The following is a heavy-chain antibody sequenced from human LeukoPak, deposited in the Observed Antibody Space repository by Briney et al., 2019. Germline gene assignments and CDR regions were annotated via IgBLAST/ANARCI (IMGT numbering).Heavy chain of an antibody. D-gene: IGHD4-11*01. CDR1: GGFISSGNW. J-gene: IGHJ4*02. Sequence: SETLSLTCAVSGGFISSGNWWGWFRQPPGKGLEWIGEIHHSVGTNYNPSLKSRVAISMDKSKNQFSLDATSVTAADTAMYYCARKGPATIADYWGRGTLVTVSS. CDR2: IHHSVGT. CDR3: ARKGPATIADY. V-gene: IGHV4-4*02.